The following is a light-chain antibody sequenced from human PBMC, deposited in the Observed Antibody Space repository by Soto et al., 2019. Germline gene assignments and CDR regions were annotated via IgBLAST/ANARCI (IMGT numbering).Light chain of an antibody. CDR3: VSFAGGTYV. CDR1: SSDVGAYIF. V-gene: IGLV2-8*01. J-gene: IGLJ1*01. Sequence: QSALTQPPSASVSPGQSVTISCTGTSSDVGAYIFVSWYQQHPGKAPKLLIYDANRRPPGVPDRFFGSKSGNTASLTVSGLQAEDEADYYCVSFAGGTYVFGTGTKVTVL. CDR2: DAN.